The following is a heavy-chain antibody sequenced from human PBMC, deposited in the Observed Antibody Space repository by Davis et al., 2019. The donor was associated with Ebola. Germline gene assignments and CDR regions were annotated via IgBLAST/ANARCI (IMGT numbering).Heavy chain of an antibody. D-gene: IGHD3-10*01. J-gene: IGHJ4*02. V-gene: IGHV3-30*02. CDR3: AKDQREYCGSGSSIDY. CDR1: GFTLSRFG. CDR2: RRFDGKNE. Sequence: GESLKISCAASGFTLSRFGMHWVRQAPGQGLQWVAFRRFDGKNEYYTDSVKGRFTISGDTSSNTLYLQMNSLRTEDTGVYYCAKDQREYCGSGSSIDYWGQGTLVSVSS.